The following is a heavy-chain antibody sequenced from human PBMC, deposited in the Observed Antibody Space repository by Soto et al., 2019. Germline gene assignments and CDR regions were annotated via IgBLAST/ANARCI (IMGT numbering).Heavy chain of an antibody. CDR2: IHYSGTT. Sequence: LSLTCTVSGGSMRNYFWTWIRQPPGKGLEWIGYIHYSGTTSFFPSYNPSLRSRVTISEDTSKNQFSLKLLSVTTADTAVYFCAAGEASSRNLAPHYLDFWGQGTLVTVSS. V-gene: IGHV4-59*01. CDR1: GGSMRNYF. CDR3: AAGEASSRNLAPHYLDF. D-gene: IGHD6-13*01. J-gene: IGHJ4*02.